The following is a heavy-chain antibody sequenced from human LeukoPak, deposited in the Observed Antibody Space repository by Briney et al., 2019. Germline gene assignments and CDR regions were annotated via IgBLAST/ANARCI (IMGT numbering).Heavy chain of an antibody. CDR2: IIPIFGTA. J-gene: IGHJ4*02. CDR3: AIYGDYGGGYFDY. V-gene: IGHV1-69*01. D-gene: IGHD4-17*01. Sequence: ASVKVSCKASGGTFSSYAISWVRQAPGQGLEWMGGIIPIFGTANYAQKFQGRVTITADESTSTVYMELSSLRSEDTAVYYCAIYGDYGGGYFDYWGQGTLVTVSS. CDR1: GGTFSSYA.